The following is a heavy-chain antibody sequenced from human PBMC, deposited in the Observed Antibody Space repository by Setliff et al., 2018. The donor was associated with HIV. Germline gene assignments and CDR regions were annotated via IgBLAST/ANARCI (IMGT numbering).Heavy chain of an antibody. CDR1: GGTGGSFSRNA. CDR2: IIPIFGTA. J-gene: IGHJ4*02. V-gene: IGHV1-69*13. D-gene: IGHD4-17*01. CDR3: AGGTYTDYEVGDY. Sequence: SVKVSCKASGGTGGSFSRNAISWVRQAPGQGLEWMGGIIPIFGTANYAQKFQGRVTITADESTSTAYMGLSSLRYEDTAVYYCAGGTYTDYEVGDYWGQGTLVTVPQ.